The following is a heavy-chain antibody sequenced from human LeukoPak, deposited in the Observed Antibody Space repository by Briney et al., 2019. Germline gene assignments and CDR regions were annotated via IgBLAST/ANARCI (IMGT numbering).Heavy chain of an antibody. CDR1: GFTFSGYW. D-gene: IGHD1-1*01. Sequence: GGSLRLSCAASGFTFSGYWMHWVRHAPGKGLVWVSRIDSDGSSTNYADSVKGRFTISRDNAKNTLYLQMNSLRAEDTAVYYCARDTRYSPDYWGQGTLVTVSS. CDR3: ARDTRYSPDY. V-gene: IGHV3-74*01. CDR2: IDSDGSST. J-gene: IGHJ4*02.